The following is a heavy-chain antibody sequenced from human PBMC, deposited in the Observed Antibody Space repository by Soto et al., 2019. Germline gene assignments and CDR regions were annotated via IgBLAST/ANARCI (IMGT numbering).Heavy chain of an antibody. CDR2: IHYSGNT. J-gene: IGHJ4*02. Sequence: SETLSLICTVSGGSISSRSYYWGWIRQPPGKGLEWIATIHYSGNTYYNPSLKSRVTMSVDTSKNQFSLNLHSVTAADTAVHYCASGRHTSSWYKYWGQGTLVTVSS. V-gene: IGHV4-39*07. CDR1: GGSISSRSYY. D-gene: IGHD6-13*01. CDR3: ASGRHTSSWYKY.